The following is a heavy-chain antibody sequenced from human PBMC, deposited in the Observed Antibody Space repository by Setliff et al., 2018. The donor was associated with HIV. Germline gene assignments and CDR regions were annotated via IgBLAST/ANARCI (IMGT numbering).Heavy chain of an antibody. J-gene: IGHJ4*02. D-gene: IGHD3-22*01. CDR1: GGSLSGYH. Sequence: SETLSLTCAVYGGSLSGYHWSWIRQSPEKGREWIGEINHSGSTNYNPSLKSLVTMSVDTSKNQFSLKLSSVTAADAAVYYCARGGGYDRSGYYPFDYWGQGTPVTVSS. CDR3: ARGGGYDRSGYYPFDY. CDR2: INHSGST. V-gene: IGHV4-34*01.